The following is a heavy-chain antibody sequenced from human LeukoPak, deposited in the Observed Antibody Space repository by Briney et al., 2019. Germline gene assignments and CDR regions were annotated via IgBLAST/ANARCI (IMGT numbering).Heavy chain of an antibody. D-gene: IGHD3-22*01. J-gene: IGHJ5*02. CDR1: GGSISSYY. Sequence: PSETLSLTCTVSGGSISSYYWSWIRQPPGKGLEWLGYIHYRGSTYYNPSLKSRVTISVDTSKNQFSLKVTSVTAADTAVYYCARDRRAGQSGYWFDPWGQGTLVTVSS. CDR2: IHYRGST. CDR3: ARDRRAGQSGYWFDP. V-gene: IGHV4-59*01.